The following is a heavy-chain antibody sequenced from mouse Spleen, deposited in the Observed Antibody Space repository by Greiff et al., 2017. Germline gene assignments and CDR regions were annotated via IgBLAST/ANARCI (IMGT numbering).Heavy chain of an antibody. D-gene: IGHD2-1*01. J-gene: IGHJ3*01. CDR1: GYAFTDYE. CDR2: IDPETGGT. V-gene: IGHV1-15*01. Sequence: VKLMESGAELVRPGASVTLSCKASGYAFTDYEMHWVKQTPVHGLEWIGAIDPETGGTAYNQKFKGKAILTADKSSSTAYMELRSLTSEDSAVYYCTRRGDGNWFAYWGQGTLVTVSA. CDR3: TRRGDGNWFAY.